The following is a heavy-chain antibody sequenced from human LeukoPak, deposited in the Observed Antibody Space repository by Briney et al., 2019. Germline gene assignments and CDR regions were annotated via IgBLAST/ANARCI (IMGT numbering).Heavy chain of an antibody. CDR1: GGTFSSYA. Sequence: SVKVSCKASGGTFSSYAISWVRQAPGQGREWMGGIIPIFGTANYAQKFQGRVTITADKSTSTAYMELSSLRSEDTAVYYCARVEETTVTTDYWGQGTLVTVSS. D-gene: IGHD4-17*01. J-gene: IGHJ4*02. V-gene: IGHV1-69*06. CDR3: ARVEETTVTTDY. CDR2: IIPIFGTA.